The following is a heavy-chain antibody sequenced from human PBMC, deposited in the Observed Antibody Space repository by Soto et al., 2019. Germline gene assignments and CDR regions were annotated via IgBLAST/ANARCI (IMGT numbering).Heavy chain of an antibody. J-gene: IGHJ4*02. D-gene: IGHD3-3*02. CDR2: ISLSGSTI. CDR1: GFAFSNYE. V-gene: IGHV3-48*03. Sequence: AGGSLRLSCAASGFAFSNYEMNWVRQAPGKGLEWVSYISLSGSTIYYADSVKGRFTISRDDAKNSLYLQMDSLRADDTAVYYCAGESFSASPNFFDYWGQGTLVTVSS. CDR3: AGESFSASPNFFDY.